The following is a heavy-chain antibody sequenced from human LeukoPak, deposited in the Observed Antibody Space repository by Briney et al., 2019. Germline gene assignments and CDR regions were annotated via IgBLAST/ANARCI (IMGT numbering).Heavy chain of an antibody. Sequence: GGSLRLSCAASGFTFSNYWMGWVRQPPGKGLQWAANIKEDGSEKYYVDSVKGRFTISRDNAKNSVYLQMNSLRVEDTAVYYCARRPFGADYWGQGTLVTVSS. D-gene: IGHD3-10*01. J-gene: IGHJ4*02. CDR2: IKEDGSEK. CDR3: ARRPFGADY. V-gene: IGHV3-7*01. CDR1: GFTFSNYW.